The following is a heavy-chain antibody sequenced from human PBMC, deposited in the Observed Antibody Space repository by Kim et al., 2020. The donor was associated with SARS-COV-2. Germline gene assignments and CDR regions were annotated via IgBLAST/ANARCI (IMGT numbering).Heavy chain of an antibody. Sequence: SETLSLTCTVSGGSISSSSYYWGWIRQPPGKGLEWIGSIYYSGSTYYNPSLKSRVTISVDTSKNQFSLKLSSVTAADTAVYYCARHSVDGVVIAIYPGWFDPWGQGTLVTVSS. J-gene: IGHJ5*02. CDR2: IYYSGST. CDR1: GGSISSSSYY. D-gene: IGHD2-21*01. V-gene: IGHV4-39*01. CDR3: ARHSVDGVVIAIYPGWFDP.